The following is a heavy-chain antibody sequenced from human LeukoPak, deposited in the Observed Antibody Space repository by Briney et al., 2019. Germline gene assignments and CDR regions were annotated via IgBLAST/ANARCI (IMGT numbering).Heavy chain of an antibody. CDR1: GYSYSTYW. D-gene: IGHD1-26*01. CDR3: ARLGYTGSYFGAFDI. J-gene: IGHJ3*02. CDR2: IYPGNSDA. Sequence: GESLKISRKGSGYSYSTYWIAWVRQMPGKGLEWMGIIYPGNSDARYSPSFQGQVTISGDKSITTAYLQWSSLTASDTAMYYCARLGYTGSYFGAFDIWGQGTVVTVSP. V-gene: IGHV5-51*01.